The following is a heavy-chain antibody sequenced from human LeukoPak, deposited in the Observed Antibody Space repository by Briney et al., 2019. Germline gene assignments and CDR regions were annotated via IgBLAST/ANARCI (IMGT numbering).Heavy chain of an antibody. CDR2: ISYDGSNK. Sequence: PGRSLRLSCAASGFTFSSYGMHWVRQAPGKGLEWVAVISYDGSNKYYADSVKGRFTISRDNSKNTLYLQMNSLRAEDTAVYYCAKDHGYSYGLYYGMDVWGQGTTVTVSS. J-gene: IGHJ6*02. V-gene: IGHV3-30*18. CDR1: GFTFSSYG. CDR3: AKDHGYSYGLYYGMDV. D-gene: IGHD5-18*01.